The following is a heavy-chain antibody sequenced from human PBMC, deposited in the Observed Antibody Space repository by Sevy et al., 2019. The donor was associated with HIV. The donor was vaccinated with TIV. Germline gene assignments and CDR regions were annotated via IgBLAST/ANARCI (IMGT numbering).Heavy chain of an antibody. Sequence: GGSLRLSCAASGFTFSSYWMSWVRQAPGKGLEWVANIKQDGSEKYYVDSVKGRFTISRDNAKNSLYLQMNSLRAEDTAVYYCARGGYCSSTSCYTAFDYWGQGTLVTVSS. D-gene: IGHD2-2*02. CDR3: ARGGYCSSTSCYTAFDY. V-gene: IGHV3-7*01. J-gene: IGHJ4*02. CDR1: GFTFSSYW. CDR2: IKQDGSEK.